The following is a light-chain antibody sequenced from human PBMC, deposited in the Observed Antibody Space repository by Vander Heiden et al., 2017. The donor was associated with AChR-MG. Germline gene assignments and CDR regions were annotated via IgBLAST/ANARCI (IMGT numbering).Light chain of an antibody. V-gene: IGKV3-11*01. CDR3: QHRYNWPPWT. Sequence: EIVLTQSPATLSLSPGERATLSCRASQSVRRYLAWYQQKPGQAPRLLIYDASNRATGIPARFSGSGSGTDFTLTISSLEPEDFAVYYCQHRYNWPPWTFGQGTTVEV. CDR2: DAS. CDR1: QSVRRY. J-gene: IGKJ1*01.